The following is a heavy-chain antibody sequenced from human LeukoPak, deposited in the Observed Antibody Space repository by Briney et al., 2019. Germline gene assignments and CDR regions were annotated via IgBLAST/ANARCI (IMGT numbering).Heavy chain of an antibody. CDR1: GYSFTSYW. Sequence: GESLKISCKGSGYSFTSYWIGWVRQMPGKGLEWMGIIHPGDSDTRYSPSFQGQVTISADKSISTAYLQWSSLKASDTAMYYCARLWSYYYDSSGYHGFDYWGQGTLVTVSS. D-gene: IGHD3-22*01. CDR2: IHPGDSDT. CDR3: ARLWSYYYDSSGYHGFDY. J-gene: IGHJ4*02. V-gene: IGHV5-51*01.